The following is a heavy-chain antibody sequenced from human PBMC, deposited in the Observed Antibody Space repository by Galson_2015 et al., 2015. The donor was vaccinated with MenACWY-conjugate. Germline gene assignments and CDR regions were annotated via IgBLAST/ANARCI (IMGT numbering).Heavy chain of an antibody. J-gene: IGHJ4*02. V-gene: IGHV3-7*03. CDR2: IKQDGSEK. CDR1: GFTFSSYW. Sequence: SLRLSCAASGFTFSSYWMSWVRQAPGKGLEWVANIKQDGSEKYYVDSVKGRFTISRDNAKNSLYLQMNSLRAEDTAVYYCARDGDYDFSPFDYWGQGTLVTVSS. CDR3: ARDGDYDFSPFDY. D-gene: IGHD3-3*01.